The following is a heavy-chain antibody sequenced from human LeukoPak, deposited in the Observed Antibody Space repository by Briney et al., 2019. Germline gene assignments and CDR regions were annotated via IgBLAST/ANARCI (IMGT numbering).Heavy chain of an antibody. CDR2: TYYRSKWYN. D-gene: IGHD1-7*01. CDR3: ARSWETGTLGIVSYFDY. V-gene: IGHV6-1*01. Sequence: SQTLSLTCAISGDSVSSNSAAWNWIRQSPSSGLEWLGRTYYRSKWYNDYAVSVKSRITINPDTSKNQFSLQLNSVTPEDTAVYYCARSWETGTLGIVSYFDYWGQGTLVTVSS. J-gene: IGHJ4*02. CDR1: GDSVSSNSAA.